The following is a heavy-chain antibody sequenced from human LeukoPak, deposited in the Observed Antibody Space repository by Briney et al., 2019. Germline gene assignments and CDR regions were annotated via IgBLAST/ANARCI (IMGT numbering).Heavy chain of an antibody. Sequence: EASVKVSCKASGGTFSSYAISWVRQAPGQGLEWMGGIIPIFGTANHAQKFQGRVTITTDESTSTAYMDLSSLRSEDTAVYYCASERSYRGGFDYWGQGTLVTVSS. D-gene: IGHD1-26*01. J-gene: IGHJ4*02. CDR3: ASERSYRGGFDY. V-gene: IGHV1-69*05. CDR2: IIPIFGTA. CDR1: GGTFSSYA.